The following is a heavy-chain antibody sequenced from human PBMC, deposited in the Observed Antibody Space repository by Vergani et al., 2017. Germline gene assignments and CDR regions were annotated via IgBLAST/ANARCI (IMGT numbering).Heavy chain of an antibody. CDR3: ARAPQYCSSTSCYIGPWFDP. Sequence: QVQLQESGPGLVKPSETLSLTCTVSGGSISSYYWSWIRQPPGKGLEWIGYIYYSGSTNYNPSLKSRVTISVDTSKNQFSLKLSSVTAADTAVYYCARAPQYCSSTSCYIGPWFDPWGQGTLVTVSS. J-gene: IGHJ5*02. D-gene: IGHD2-2*02. V-gene: IGHV4-59*01. CDR1: GGSISSYY. CDR2: IYYSGST.